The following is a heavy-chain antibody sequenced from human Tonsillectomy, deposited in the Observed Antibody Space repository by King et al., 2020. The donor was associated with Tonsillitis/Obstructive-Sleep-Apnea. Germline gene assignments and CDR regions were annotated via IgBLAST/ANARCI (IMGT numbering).Heavy chain of an antibody. J-gene: IGHJ4*02. D-gene: IGHD6-19*01. V-gene: IGHV5-51*01. CDR1: GYNFATYW. CDR2: ISPDDSIS. Sequence: VQLVESGAEVKKPGESLKISCKCSGYNFATYWIAWVRQMPGKGLEWMGVISPDDSISRYSPSFQGQVTISADKSISTAYLQWSSLKASDTAMYYCARRMGSGWSFDFWGQGTLVTVSS. CDR3: ARRMGSGWSFDF.